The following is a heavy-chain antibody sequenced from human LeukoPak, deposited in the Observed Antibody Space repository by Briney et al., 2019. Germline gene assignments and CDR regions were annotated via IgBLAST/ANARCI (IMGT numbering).Heavy chain of an antibody. CDR1: GFTFSSYS. Sequence: PGGSLRLSCAASGFTFSSYSMTWVRQAPGKGLEWVSSISSSSSYIYYADSVKGRFTISRDNAENSLYLQMNSLRAEDTAVYYCARADSSSSSPKFDPWGQGTLVTVSS. J-gene: IGHJ5*02. CDR2: ISSSSSYI. V-gene: IGHV3-21*01. D-gene: IGHD6-6*01. CDR3: ARADSSSSSPKFDP.